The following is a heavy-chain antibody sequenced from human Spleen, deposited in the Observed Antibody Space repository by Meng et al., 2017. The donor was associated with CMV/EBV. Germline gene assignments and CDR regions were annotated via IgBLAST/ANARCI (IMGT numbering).Heavy chain of an antibody. CDR2: INPYNGNT. CDR1: GYTFTRYQ. CDR3: ARVGVASSWNLDL. D-gene: IGHD2-15*01. Sequence: ASVKVSCKASGYTFTRYQISWVRQAPGQGLECMGWINPYNGNTNDFKKFQGRLTMTTDTSTNTAYMELRNLRSDDTAVYYCARVGVASSWNLDLWGRGTLVTVS. V-gene: IGHV1-18*01. J-gene: IGHJ2*01.